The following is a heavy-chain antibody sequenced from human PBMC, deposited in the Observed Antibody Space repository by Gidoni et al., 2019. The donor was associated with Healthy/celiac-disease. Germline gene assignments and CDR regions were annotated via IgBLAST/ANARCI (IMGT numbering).Heavy chain of an antibody. CDR3: ASWSLGAEWELGAFDI. CDR1: GFTFSSSW. V-gene: IGHV3-74*01. CDR2: INSDGSST. Sequence: EVQLVESGGGLVQPGGSLRLPCAASGFTFSSSWMHWVRQAPGKGLVLVSRINSDGSSTSYADSVKGRFTISRDNAKNTLYLQMNSLRAEDTAVYYCASWSLGAEWELGAFDIWGQGTMVTVSS. D-gene: IGHD1-26*01. J-gene: IGHJ3*02.